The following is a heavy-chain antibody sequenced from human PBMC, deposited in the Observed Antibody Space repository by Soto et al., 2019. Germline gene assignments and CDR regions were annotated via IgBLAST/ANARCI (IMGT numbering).Heavy chain of an antibody. Sequence: SVKVSCKASGGTFSSYAISWVRQAPGQGLEWMGGIIPIFDTANYAQKFQGRVTITADESTSTAYMELSSLRSEDTAVYYCARGPVSYSSGWYDTYYYGMDVWGQGTTVTVYS. J-gene: IGHJ6*02. CDR2: IIPIFDTA. V-gene: IGHV1-69*13. CDR1: GGTFSSYA. CDR3: ARGPVSYSSGWYDTYYYGMDV. D-gene: IGHD6-13*01.